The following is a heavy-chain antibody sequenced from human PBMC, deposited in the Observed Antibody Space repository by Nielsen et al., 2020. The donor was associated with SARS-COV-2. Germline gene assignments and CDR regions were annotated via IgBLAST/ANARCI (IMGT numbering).Heavy chain of an antibody. D-gene: IGHD3-10*01. CDR2: IYPGDSDT. CDR3: AMPSNNYHGSGPPDVGVYYMDV. Sequence: GESLKISCKGSGYSFPTYWIGWVRQMPGKGLEWMGIIYPGDSDTRYSPSFQGQVTISADKSISTAYLQWSSLKASDTAMYYCAMPSNNYHGSGPPDVGVYYMDVWGKGTTVTVSS. J-gene: IGHJ6*03. V-gene: IGHV5-51*01. CDR1: GYSFPTYW.